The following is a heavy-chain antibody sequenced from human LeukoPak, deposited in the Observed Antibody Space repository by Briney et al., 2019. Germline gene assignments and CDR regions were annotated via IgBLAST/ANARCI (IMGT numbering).Heavy chain of an antibody. CDR2: IIPIFGTA. J-gene: IGHJ6*03. CDR3: ARVGIVVVPAAMEDYYYYMDV. V-gene: IGHV1-69*13. D-gene: IGHD2-2*03. Sequence: SVKVSCKASGGTFSSYAISWVRQAPGQGLEWMGGIIPIFGTANYAQKFQGRVTITADESTSIAYMELSSLRSEDTAVYYCARVGIVVVPAAMEDYYYYMDVWGKGTTVTVSS. CDR1: GGTFSSYA.